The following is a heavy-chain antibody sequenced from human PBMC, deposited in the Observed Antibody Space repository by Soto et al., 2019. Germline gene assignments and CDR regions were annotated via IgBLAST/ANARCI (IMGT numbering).Heavy chain of an antibody. Sequence: GGSLRLSCAASGFTFSSYAMHWVRQSPGKGLEWVAVISYDGSNKYYADSVKGRFTISRDNSKNTLYLQMNSLRAEDTAVYYCARDQTPPVLRFLEWPPARMDVWGQGTTVTVSS. CDR3: ARDQTPPVLRFLEWPPARMDV. CDR2: ISYDGSNK. D-gene: IGHD3-3*01. CDR1: GFTFSSYA. J-gene: IGHJ6*02. V-gene: IGHV3-30-3*01.